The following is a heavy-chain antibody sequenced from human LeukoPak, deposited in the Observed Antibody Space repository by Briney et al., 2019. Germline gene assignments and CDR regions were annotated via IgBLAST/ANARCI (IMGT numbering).Heavy chain of an antibody. D-gene: IGHD5-18*01. Sequence: GGSLRLYCAASGFTFSSYSMNWVRQAPGKGLECVSSISSSSSYIYYADSVKGRFTISRDNAKNSLYLQMNSLRAEDTAVYYCARDPSESSGVDTSYFDYWGQGTLVTVSS. CDR2: ISSSSSYI. V-gene: IGHV3-21*01. CDR3: ARDPSESSGVDTSYFDY. CDR1: GFTFSSYS. J-gene: IGHJ4*02.